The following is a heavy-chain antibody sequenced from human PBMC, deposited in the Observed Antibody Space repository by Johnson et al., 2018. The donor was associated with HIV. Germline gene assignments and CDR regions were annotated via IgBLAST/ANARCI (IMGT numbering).Heavy chain of an antibody. J-gene: IGHJ3*02. CDR1: GFTFSSFG. Sequence: QVQLVEFGGGVVQPGGSLRLSCAASGFTFSSFGMHWVRQAPGKGLEWVAFIRYDGRNNYYAHSVKGRCTISRENAKNSLYLQMNSLRAGDTAVYYCARGVEMATIRDVGDAFDIWGQGTMVTVSS. CDR3: ARGVEMATIRDVGDAFDI. D-gene: IGHD5-24*01. CDR2: IRYDGRNN. V-gene: IGHV3-30*02.